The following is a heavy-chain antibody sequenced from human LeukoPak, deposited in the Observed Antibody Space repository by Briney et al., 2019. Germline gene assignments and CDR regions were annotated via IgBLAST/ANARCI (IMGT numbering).Heavy chain of an antibody. CDR2: ISGSGERT. J-gene: IGHJ4*02. V-gene: IGHV3-23*01. D-gene: IGHD5-12*01. Sequence: PGGTLRLSCVASGFTFSTLGMSWDRPAPGKWLEWVSAISGSGERTYYADSVKDRFTISRDNCTNPPYLQITSLRTEGPAVTDCAREPSGYHNTGGQGTLVTVSS. CDR3: AREPSGYHNT. CDR1: GFTFSTLG.